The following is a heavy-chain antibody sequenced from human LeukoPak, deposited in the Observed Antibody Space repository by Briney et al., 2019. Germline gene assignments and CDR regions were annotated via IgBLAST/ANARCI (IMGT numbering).Heavy chain of an antibody. V-gene: IGHV3-23*01. J-gene: IGHJ6*04. CDR2: ISGSGGST. CDR3: ANRRSYNPYYYYGMDV. D-gene: IGHD3-10*01. CDR1: GFTFSSYG. Sequence: GRSLRLSCAASGFTFSSYGMHWVRQAPGKGLEWVSAISGSGGSTYYADSVKGRFTISRDNSKNTLYLQMNSLRAEDTAVYYCANRRSYNPYYYYGMDVWGKGTTVTVSS.